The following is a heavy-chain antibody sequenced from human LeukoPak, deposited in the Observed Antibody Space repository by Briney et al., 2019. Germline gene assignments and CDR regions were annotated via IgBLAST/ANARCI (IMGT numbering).Heavy chain of an antibody. J-gene: IGHJ5*02. CDR1: GGFISSYY. Sequence: SETLSLTCTVSGGFISSYYWSWIRQPPGKGLEWIGYIYYSGSTNYDPSLQSRVTISVDTSKNQFSLKLSSVPAADTAVYYCARDLRWFDPWGQGTLVTVSS. V-gene: IGHV4-59*01. CDR3: ARDLRWFDP. CDR2: IYYSGST. D-gene: IGHD3-16*01.